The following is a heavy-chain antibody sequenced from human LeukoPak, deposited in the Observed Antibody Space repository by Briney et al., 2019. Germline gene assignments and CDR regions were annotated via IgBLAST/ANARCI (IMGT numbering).Heavy chain of an antibody. CDR1: GYIFTTYD. D-gene: IGHD3-22*01. J-gene: IGHJ6*03. V-gene: IGHV1-69*05. CDR3: ARGMRSHYYDFTGLYYYYLDL. Sequence: SVKVSCKASGYIFTTYDIGWVRQAPGQGLECLGRIIPIFGSTEYAQKFQGRVTITTDKSATTAYMELSSLRSDDTAVYYCARGMRSHYYDFTGLYYYYLDLWGKGTMVTVSS. CDR2: IIPIFGST.